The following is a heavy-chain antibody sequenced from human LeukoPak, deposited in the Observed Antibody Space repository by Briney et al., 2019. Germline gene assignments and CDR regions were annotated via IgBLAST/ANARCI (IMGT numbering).Heavy chain of an antibody. CDR3: TRDPHYYHGNPHDF. V-gene: IGHV3-49*03. Sequence: GGSLRLSRTASGFTFGDYALSWFRQAPGKGLEWLSFIRSKDHGGTTEYAASVKGRFTISRDDSNSIAYLQMNSLIIEDTAVYFCTRDPHYYHGNPHDFWGQGTRVTVSS. CDR2: IRSKDHGGTT. CDR1: GFTFGDYA. J-gene: IGHJ4*02. D-gene: IGHD4-23*01.